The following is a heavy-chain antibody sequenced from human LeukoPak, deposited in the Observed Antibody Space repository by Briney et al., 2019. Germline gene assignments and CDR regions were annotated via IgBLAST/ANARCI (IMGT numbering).Heavy chain of an antibody. J-gene: IGHJ5*02. V-gene: IGHV4-59*01. CDR1: GGSTSSYY. D-gene: IGHD4-17*01. CDR3: ARVPAHGDKRPRWFDP. Sequence: SETLSLTCTVSGGSTSSYYWSWIRQPPGKGLEWIGYIYYSGSTNYNPSLKSRVTIPVDTSKNQFSLKLSSVTAADTAVYYCARVPAHGDKRPRWFDPWGQGTLVTVSS. CDR2: IYYSGST.